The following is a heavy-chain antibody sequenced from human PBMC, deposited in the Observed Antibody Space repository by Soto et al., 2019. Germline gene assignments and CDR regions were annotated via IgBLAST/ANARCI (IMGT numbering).Heavy chain of an antibody. D-gene: IGHD2-2*01. Sequence: ASVKVSCKASGYTFTSSYIHWVRQAPGQGLEWMGIINPSGGITSYAQKFQGRVTMARDTSTSTVYMELSNLTSDDTAIYYCAGRDGTSTGWDYFACWGQGSLVTMSS. CDR2: INPSGGIT. V-gene: IGHV1-46*01. CDR3: AGRDGTSTGWDYFAC. CDR1: GYTFTSSY. J-gene: IGHJ4*02.